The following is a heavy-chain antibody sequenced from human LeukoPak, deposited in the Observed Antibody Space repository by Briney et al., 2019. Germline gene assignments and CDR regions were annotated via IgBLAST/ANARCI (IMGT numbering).Heavy chain of an antibody. J-gene: IGHJ4*02. D-gene: IGHD3-10*01. V-gene: IGHV1-24*01. CDR2: FDPEDGET. CDR3: ATSYYYGSGSYYPG. Sequence: ASVKVSCKVSGYTLTELPMHWVRQAPGKGLEWMGGFDPEDGETIYAQKFQGRVTMTEDTSTDTAYMELSSLRSEDTAVYYCATSYYYGSGSYYPGWGQGTLVTVSS. CDR1: GYTLTELP.